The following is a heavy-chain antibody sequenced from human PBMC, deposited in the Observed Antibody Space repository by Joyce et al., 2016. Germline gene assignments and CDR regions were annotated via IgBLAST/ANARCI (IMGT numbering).Heavy chain of an antibody. CDR1: GYSFTSNW. D-gene: IGHD3-10*02. J-gene: IGHJ5*02. V-gene: IGHV5-10-1*03. Sequence: EVQLVQSGAEVKKPGESLRISCKGSGYSFTSNWISWVRQMPGKGLEWMGRIDPRDSYTDYSPSFEGHVTSSVDKTISAAYLQWSSLRASDTAIYYCARHVTDWFDPWGQGTLVTVSS. CDR2: IDPRDSYT. CDR3: ARHVTDWFDP.